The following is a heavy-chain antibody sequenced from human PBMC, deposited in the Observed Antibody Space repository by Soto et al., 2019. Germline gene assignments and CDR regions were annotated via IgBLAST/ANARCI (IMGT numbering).Heavy chain of an antibody. V-gene: IGHV2-26*01. Sequence: SGPTLVNPTETLTLTCTVSGFSLSNPKMGVSWIRQPPGKAPEWLAHIFSDDEYSYSTSLKSRLIISKDTSKSQVVLTMTNMDPVDSATFYCARIMRDAVGETDDIYYFEPLGQGTQVIVS. D-gene: IGHD3-10*01. CDR1: GFSLSNPKMG. CDR2: IFSDDEY. CDR3: ARIMRDAVGETDDIYYFEP. J-gene: IGHJ5*02.